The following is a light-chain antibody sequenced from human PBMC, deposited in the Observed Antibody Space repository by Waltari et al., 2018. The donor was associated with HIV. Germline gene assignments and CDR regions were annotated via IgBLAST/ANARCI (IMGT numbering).Light chain of an antibody. Sequence: VLTQSPSALSVSQVEGVSLSCRASQAVDNKLAWYQQKPGQSPRLLIYDASRRAAGIPDRFSGSGSGTDFNLTVSSLQSEDFAIYICQQYNKWPETFGQGTKVEIK. CDR1: QAVDNK. V-gene: IGKV3D-15*01. J-gene: IGKJ1*01. CDR3: QQYNKWPET. CDR2: DAS.